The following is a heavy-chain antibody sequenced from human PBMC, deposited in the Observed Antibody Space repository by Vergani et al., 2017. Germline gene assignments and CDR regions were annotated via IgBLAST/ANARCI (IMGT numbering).Heavy chain of an antibody. CDR2: INPSGGST. J-gene: IGHJ3*02. V-gene: IGHV1-46*01. CDR1: GYTFTSYY. Sequence: QVQLVQSGAEVKKPGASVKVSCKASGYTFTSYYMHWVRQAPGQGLEWMGIINPSGGSTSYEQKFQGRVTMTRDTSTSTVYMELSSLSSEDTAVYYCAREPFTDSSGHAAFDIWGQGTMVTVSS. CDR3: AREPFTDSSGHAAFDI. D-gene: IGHD3-22*01.